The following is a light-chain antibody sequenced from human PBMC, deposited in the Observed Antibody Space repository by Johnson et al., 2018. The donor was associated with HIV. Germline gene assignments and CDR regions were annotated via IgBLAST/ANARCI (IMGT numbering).Light chain of an antibody. CDR3: GTWDSSLSAYV. V-gene: IGLV1-51*02. Sequence: QSVLTQPPSVSAAPGHKVTISCSGTSSNVGNNYVSWYQQFPGTAPKLLIYENNKRPSGIPDRFSGSKSGTSATLGITGLQTGDEADYYCGTWDSSLSAYVLGTGTKVTVL. CDR1: SSNVGNNY. J-gene: IGLJ1*01. CDR2: ENN.